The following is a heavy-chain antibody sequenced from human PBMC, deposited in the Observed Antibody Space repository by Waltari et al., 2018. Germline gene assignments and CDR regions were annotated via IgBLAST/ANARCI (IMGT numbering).Heavy chain of an antibody. CDR1: GGSISSSSYY. J-gene: IGHJ4*02. CDR3: ARRTLGVYGGNSLSFDY. V-gene: IGHV4-39*01. D-gene: IGHD4-17*01. CDR2: IYYSGST. Sequence: QLQLQESGPGLVKPSETLSLTCTVSGGSISSSSYYWGWIRQPPGKGLEWIGSIYYSGSTYYNPSLKSRVTISVDTSKNQFSLKLSSVTAADTAVYYCARRTLGVYGGNSLSFDYWGQGTLVTVPS.